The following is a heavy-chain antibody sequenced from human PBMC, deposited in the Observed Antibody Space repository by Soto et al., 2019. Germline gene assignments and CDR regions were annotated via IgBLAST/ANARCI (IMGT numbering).Heavy chain of an antibody. CDR1: GGTFSSYA. Sequence: SVKVSCKASGGTFSSYAISWVRQAPGQGLEWMGGIIPIFGTANYAQKFQGRVTITADESTSTAYMELSSLRSEDTAVYYCARPDAYYYGSGSLSYYYYYGMDVWGQGTTVTVSS. V-gene: IGHV1-69*13. CDR2: IIPIFGTA. J-gene: IGHJ6*02. CDR3: ARPDAYYYGSGSLSYYYYYGMDV. D-gene: IGHD3-10*01.